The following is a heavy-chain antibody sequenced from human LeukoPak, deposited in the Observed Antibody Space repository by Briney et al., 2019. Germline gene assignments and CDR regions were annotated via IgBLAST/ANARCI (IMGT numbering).Heavy chain of an antibody. CDR1: GYTLTGYA. CDR2: INAGNGNT. Sequence: ASVKVSCKASGYTLTGYAMHWVRQAPGQRLEWMGWINAGNGNTKYSQKFQGRVTITRDTSASTAYMELSSLRSEDTAVYYCARAGGRIVVVVAATGSSYGMDVWGQGTTVTVSS. J-gene: IGHJ6*02. D-gene: IGHD2-15*01. V-gene: IGHV1-3*01. CDR3: ARAGGRIVVVVAATGSSYGMDV.